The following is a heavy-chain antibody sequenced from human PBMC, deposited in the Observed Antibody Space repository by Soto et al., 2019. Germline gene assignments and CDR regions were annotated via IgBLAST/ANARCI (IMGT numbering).Heavy chain of an antibody. CDR1: GYTFTSYG. J-gene: IGHJ5*02. CDR2: ISAYNGNT. D-gene: IGHD2-21*01. V-gene: IGHV1-18*04. Sequence: SSVKVSCKASGYTFTSYGISWVRQAPGQGLEWMGWISAYNGNTNYAQKLQGRVTMTTDTSTSTAYMELRSLRSDDTAVYYCARGGYGVVVNAPAERFHHWGQGTMVTVSS. CDR3: ARGGYGVVVNAPAERFHH.